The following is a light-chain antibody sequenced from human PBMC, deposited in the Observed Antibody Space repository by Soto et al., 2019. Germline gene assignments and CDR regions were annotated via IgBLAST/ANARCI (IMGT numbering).Light chain of an antibody. V-gene: IGLV2-11*01. CDR3: CSYAGSYSYV. CDR2: DVS. CDR1: SSDVGGYNY. J-gene: IGLJ1*01. Sequence: QSARTQPRSVSGSPGHSVTGSCTGTSSDVGGYNYVSWYQQHPGKAPKLMIYDVSKRPSGVPDRFSGSKSGNTASLTISGLQAEDEADYYCCSYAGSYSYVFGTETKVTVL.